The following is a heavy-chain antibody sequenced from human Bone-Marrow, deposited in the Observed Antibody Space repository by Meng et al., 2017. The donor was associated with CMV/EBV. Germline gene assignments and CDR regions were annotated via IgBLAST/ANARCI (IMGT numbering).Heavy chain of an antibody. Sequence: GGSLRLSCKGSGYSFTSYWIAWVRQMPGKGLEWMGIIYPGDSDTRYSPSFQGQVTISADKSISTAYLQWSSLKASDTAMYYCARTGVVVVPAATYYYGMDVWGQGTTVTVSS. D-gene: IGHD2-2*01. CDR2: IYPGDSDT. V-gene: IGHV5-51*01. CDR1: GYSFTSYW. J-gene: IGHJ6*02. CDR3: ARTGVVVVPAATYYYGMDV.